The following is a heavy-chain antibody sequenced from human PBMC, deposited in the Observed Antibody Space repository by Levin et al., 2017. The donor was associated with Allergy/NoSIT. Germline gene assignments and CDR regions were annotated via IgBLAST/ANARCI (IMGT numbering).Heavy chain of an antibody. D-gene: IGHD3-10*01. CDR3: ARGGRFGDDDWFDP. J-gene: IGHJ5*02. CDR1: GFTFSSYG. Sequence: GGSLRLSCAASGFTFSSYGMHWVRQAPGKGLEWVAVIWYDGSNKYYADSVKGRFTISRDNSKNTLYLQMNSLRAEDTAVYYCARGGRFGDDDWFDPWGQGTLVTVSS. CDR2: IWYDGSNK. V-gene: IGHV3-33*01.